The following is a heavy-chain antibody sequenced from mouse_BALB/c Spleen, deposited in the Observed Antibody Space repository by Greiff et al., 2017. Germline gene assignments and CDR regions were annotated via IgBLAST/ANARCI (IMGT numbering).Heavy chain of an antibody. Sequence: VKLMESGPGLVAPSQSLSITCTVSGFSLTSYGVHWVRQPPGQGLEWLGVIWAGGSTNYNSALMSRLSISKDNSKSQVFLKMNSLQTDDTAMYYCATFLYYGSSYYAMDYWGQGTSVTVSS. CDR2: IWAGGST. D-gene: IGHD1-1*01. V-gene: IGHV2-9*02. J-gene: IGHJ4*01. CDR3: ATFLYYGSSYYAMDY. CDR1: GFSLTSYG.